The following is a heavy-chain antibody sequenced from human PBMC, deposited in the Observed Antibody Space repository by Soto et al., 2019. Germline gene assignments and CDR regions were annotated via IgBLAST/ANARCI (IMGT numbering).Heavy chain of an antibody. CDR2: IHPSGRT. J-gene: IGHJ6*02. CDR1: GRSLTRYY. CDR3: ASASSYFYDDGCPSYYFGMDV. D-gene: IGHD3-22*01. V-gene: IGHV4-34*01. Sequence: PTDTVSLRECFYGRSLTRYYWTWIRPTPGVGLESFGGIHPSGRTNENPCLKSGVTISGDTXKNQYSLKLNSVTAEDTAVYYCASASSYFYDDGCPSYYFGMDVWRQGITVTFT.